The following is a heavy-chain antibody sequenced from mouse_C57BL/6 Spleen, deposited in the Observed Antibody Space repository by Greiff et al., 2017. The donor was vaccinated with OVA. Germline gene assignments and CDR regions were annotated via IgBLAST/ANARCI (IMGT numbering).Heavy chain of an antibody. CDR2: IRNKANGYTT. Sequence: EVQVVESGGGLVQPGGSLSLSCAASGFTFTDYYMSWVRQPPGKALEWLGFIRNKANGYTTEYSASVKGRFTISRDNSQSILYLQMNALRAEDSATYYGARGRGSADWYFDVWGTGTTVTVSS. D-gene: IGHD1-1*01. V-gene: IGHV7-3*01. J-gene: IGHJ1*03. CDR1: GFTFTDYY. CDR3: ARGRGSADWYFDV.